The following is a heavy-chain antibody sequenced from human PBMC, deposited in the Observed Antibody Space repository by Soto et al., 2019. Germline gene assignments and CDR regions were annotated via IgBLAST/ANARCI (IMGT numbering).Heavy chain of an antibody. CDR2: ISYDGSNK. Sequence: PGGSLRLSCAASGFTFSSYAMHWVRQAPGKGLEWVAVISYDGSNKYYADSVKGRFTISRDNSKNTLYLQMNSLRAEDTAVYYCARDSGPFYSSSWYAEFDYWGQGTLVTVSS. D-gene: IGHD6-13*01. J-gene: IGHJ4*02. CDR1: GFTFSSYA. CDR3: ARDSGPFYSSSWYAEFDY. V-gene: IGHV3-30-3*01.